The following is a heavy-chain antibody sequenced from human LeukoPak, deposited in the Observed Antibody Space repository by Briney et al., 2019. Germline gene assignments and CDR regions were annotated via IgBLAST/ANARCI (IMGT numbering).Heavy chain of an antibody. J-gene: IGHJ4*02. CDR3: VRDGGVSGYDLLDY. CDR1: GFTFSNYW. Sequence: PGGSLRLSCAASGFTFSNYWMSRVRQAPGKGLEWVAHINQDGSEEHYMDSVKARFIISRDNAKNSLSLQMDSLRAEDTAVYYCVRDGGVSGYDLLDYWGQETLVTVSS. CDR2: INQDGSEE. D-gene: IGHD5-12*01. V-gene: IGHV3-7*01.